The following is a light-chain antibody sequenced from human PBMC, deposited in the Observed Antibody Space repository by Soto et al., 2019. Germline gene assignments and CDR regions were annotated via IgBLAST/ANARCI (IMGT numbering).Light chain of an antibody. Sequence: EIVLTQSPGTLSLSPGERATLSCRASQSVSSTYLAWYQQKPGQAPRLLIYGASSRATGIPDRFSGSGSGTDFTLTNSRLEPEDFAVYYCQQYGSSPTLGQGTKLQIK. CDR3: QQYGSSPT. V-gene: IGKV3-20*01. CDR1: QSVSSTY. J-gene: IGKJ2*01. CDR2: GAS.